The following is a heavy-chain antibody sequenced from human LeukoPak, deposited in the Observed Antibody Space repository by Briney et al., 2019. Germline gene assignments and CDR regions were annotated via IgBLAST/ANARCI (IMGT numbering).Heavy chain of an antibody. J-gene: IGHJ4*02. D-gene: IGHD3-3*01. CDR1: GVSISSYY. V-gene: IGHV4-59*06. Sequence: SETLSLTCTVSGVSISSYYWSWIRQPPGKGLEWIGYIYYSGSTYYNPSLKSRVTISVDTSKNQFSLKLSSVTAADTAVYYCARRITIFGVVRAMDYWGQGTLVTVSS. CDR3: ARRITIFGVVRAMDY. CDR2: IYYSGST.